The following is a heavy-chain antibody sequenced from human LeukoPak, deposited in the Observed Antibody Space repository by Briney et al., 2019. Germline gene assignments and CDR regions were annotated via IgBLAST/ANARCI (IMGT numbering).Heavy chain of an antibody. J-gene: IGHJ6*02. CDR1: GFTFSSYA. CDR2: ISGSGGST. V-gene: IGHV3-23*01. CDR3: ATDTAMVRRGGGYYYGMDV. D-gene: IGHD5-18*01. Sequence: PGGSLRLSCAASGFTFSSYAMSWVRQAPGKGLEWVSAISGSGGSTYYADSVKGRFTISRDNSKNTLYLQMNSLRAEDTAVYYCATDTAMVRRGGGYYYGMDVWGQGTTVTVSS.